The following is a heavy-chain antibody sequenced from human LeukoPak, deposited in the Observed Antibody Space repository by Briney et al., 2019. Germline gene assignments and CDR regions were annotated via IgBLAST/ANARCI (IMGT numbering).Heavy chain of an antibody. CDR3: ARQQLSQLYYFDY. D-gene: IGHD6-13*01. CDR2: IYYSGST. Sequence: SETLSLTCTVSGGSISSYYWSWIRQPPGKGLEWIGYIYYSGSTNYNPSLKSRVTISVDTSRNQFSLKLSSVTAADTAVYYCARQQLSQLYYFDYWGQGTLVTVSS. V-gene: IGHV4-59*01. J-gene: IGHJ4*02. CDR1: GGSISSYY.